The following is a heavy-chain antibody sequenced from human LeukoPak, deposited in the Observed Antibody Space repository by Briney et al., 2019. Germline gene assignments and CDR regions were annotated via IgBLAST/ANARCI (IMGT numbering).Heavy chain of an antibody. CDR1: GFTVSSNY. D-gene: IGHD3-9*01. Sequence: RGSLRLSCAASGFTVSSNYMSWVRQAPGKGLEWVSVIYSGGSTYYADSVKGRFTISRDNSKNTLYLQMNSLRAEDTAVYYCARGLRDILTGYAFDYWGQGTLVTVSS. J-gene: IGHJ4*02. V-gene: IGHV3-53*01. CDR3: ARGLRDILTGYAFDY. CDR2: IYSGGST.